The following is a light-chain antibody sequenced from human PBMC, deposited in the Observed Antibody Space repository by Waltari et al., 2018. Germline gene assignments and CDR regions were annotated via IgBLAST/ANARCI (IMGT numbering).Light chain of an antibody. Sequence: QSALTQPASVSGSPAQSITISCTGTSSDVGGYNYVAWYQQHPGKAPQLMIYDFSKRPSGVSNRFSGSKSDNTASLTISGLQAEDEADYYCSSYTSSSTWVFGGGTKLTVL. CDR2: DFS. V-gene: IGLV2-14*01. J-gene: IGLJ3*02. CDR1: SSDVGGYNY. CDR3: SSYTSSSTWV.